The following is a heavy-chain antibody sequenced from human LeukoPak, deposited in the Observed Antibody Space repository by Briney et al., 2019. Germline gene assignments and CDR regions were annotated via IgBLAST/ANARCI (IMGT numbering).Heavy chain of an antibody. Sequence: PGGSLRLSWAASGFTFSSYAMHWVRQAPGKGLEWVAVISYDGSNKYYADSVKGRFTISRDNSKNTLYLQMNSLRAEDTAVYYCARDPGWPYYFDYWGQGTLVTVSS. V-gene: IGHV3-30-3*01. J-gene: IGHJ4*02. CDR1: GFTFSSYA. CDR2: ISYDGSNK. CDR3: ARDPGWPYYFDY. D-gene: IGHD6-19*01.